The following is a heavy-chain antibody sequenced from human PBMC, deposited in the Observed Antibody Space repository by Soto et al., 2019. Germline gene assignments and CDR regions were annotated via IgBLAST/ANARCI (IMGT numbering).Heavy chain of an antibody. D-gene: IGHD1-1*01. CDR2: LSASGERT. V-gene: IGHV3-23*01. CDR3: VPLNWNHPANFDY. J-gene: IGHJ4*02. Sequence: GGSLRLSCAASGFTFRIYDMSWVRQAPGEGLEWVSSLSASGERTDYADSVKGRFTISRDNSKNMLYLQMTSLRSEDTAIYYCVPLNWNHPANFDYWGQGALVTVSS. CDR1: GFTFRIYD.